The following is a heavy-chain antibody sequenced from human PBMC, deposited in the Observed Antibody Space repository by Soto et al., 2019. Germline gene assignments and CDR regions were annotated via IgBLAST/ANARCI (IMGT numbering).Heavy chain of an antibody. Sequence: HPGGSLRLSCAASGFTFSSYGMHWVRQAPGKGLEWVAVIWYDGSNKYYADSVKGRFTISRDNSKNTLYLQMNSLRAEDTAVYYCARAPLGPYHHASSGLGDYWGQGT. CDR3: ARAPLGPYHHASSGLGDY. CDR2: IWYDGSNK. V-gene: IGHV3-33*01. CDR1: GFTFSSYG. J-gene: IGHJ4*02. D-gene: IGHD3-22*01.